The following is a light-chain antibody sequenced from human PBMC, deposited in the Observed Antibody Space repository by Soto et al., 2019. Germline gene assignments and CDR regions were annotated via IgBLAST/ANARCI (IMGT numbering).Light chain of an antibody. V-gene: IGLV2-8*01. CDR3: SSYAGSNNFL. J-gene: IGLJ1*01. Sequence: QSALTEPPSASGSPGQSVTISCTGTSRDVGGYHYVSWYQQHPGKAPKLMIYEVSKRTSGVPDRFSGSKSGNTASLTVSGLQAEDEADYYLSSYAGSNNFLFGTGTKLTVL. CDR1: SRDVGGYHY. CDR2: EVS.